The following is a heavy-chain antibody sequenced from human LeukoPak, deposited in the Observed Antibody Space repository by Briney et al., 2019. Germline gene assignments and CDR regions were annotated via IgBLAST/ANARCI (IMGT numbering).Heavy chain of an antibody. CDR3: ARQTDYYDSSGYYYENAFDI. Sequence: SETLSLTCTVSGGSISSSSYYWGWIRQPPGKGLEWIGSIYYSGSTYYNPSLKSRVTTSVDTSKNQFSLKLSSVTAADTAVYYCARQTDYYDSSGYYYENAFDIWGQGTMVTVSS. D-gene: IGHD3-22*01. V-gene: IGHV4-39*01. CDR1: GGSISSSSYY. J-gene: IGHJ3*02. CDR2: IYYSGST.